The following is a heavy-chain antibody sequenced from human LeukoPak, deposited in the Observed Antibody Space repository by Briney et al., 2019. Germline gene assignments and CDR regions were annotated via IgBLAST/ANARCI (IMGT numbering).Heavy chain of an antibody. J-gene: IGHJ4*02. CDR3: ARCSSKRSCLPGPLGY. CDR2: IYYSGST. D-gene: IGHD2-2*01. CDR1: GGSISSSSYY. V-gene: IGHV4-39*07. Sequence: SETLSLTCTVSGGSISSSSYYWGWIRQPPGKGLEWIGSIYYSGSTNYNPSLKSRVTISVDTSKNQFSLKLSSVTAADTAVYYCARCSSKRSCLPGPLGYWGQGTLVTVSS.